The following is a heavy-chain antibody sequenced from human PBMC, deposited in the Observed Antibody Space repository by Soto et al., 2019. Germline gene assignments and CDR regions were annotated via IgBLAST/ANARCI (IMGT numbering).Heavy chain of an antibody. CDR1: GFTFDSPYSHA. D-gene: IGHD2-8*01. Sequence: GGSLRLSCVASGFTFDSPYSHAMSWVRQSPGKGPEWVSTISSNGANTHYAESVKGRFTISKDPSRNTVHLHMNSLRAEDTATYFCVSWVSAHFDYWGHGTPVTVSS. CDR2: ISSNGANT. CDR3: VSWVSAHFDY. J-gene: IGHJ4*01. V-gene: IGHV3-23*01.